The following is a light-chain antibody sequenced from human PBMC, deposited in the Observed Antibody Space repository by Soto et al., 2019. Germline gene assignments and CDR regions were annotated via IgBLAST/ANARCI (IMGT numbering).Light chain of an antibody. J-gene: IGKJ1*01. CDR2: DAS. CDR3: QQRLNWPPG. CDR1: QSVTNY. V-gene: IGKV3-11*01. Sequence: EIFLTHSPDTLSFSPWERRTLXHRASQSVTNYIAWYQQRPGQAPRLLIYDASNRATGVPARFSGSRSGTDFTLTISDLEPADFGLYYCQQRLNWPPGFGQGTKVDI.